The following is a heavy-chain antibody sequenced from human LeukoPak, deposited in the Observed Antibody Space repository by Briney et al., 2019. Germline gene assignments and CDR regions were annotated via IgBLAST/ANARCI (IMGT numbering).Heavy chain of an antibody. CDR2: IYYSGST. J-gene: IGHJ4*02. Sequence: SETLSLPFTVSGGSISSHYWSWIRPPPGKGLEWIGYIYYSGSTNCNPSLKSRVTISVDTSKNQFSLKLSSVTAADTAVYYCAGYSYAKGYDYWGQGTLVTVSS. V-gene: IGHV4-59*11. D-gene: IGHD5-18*01. CDR3: AGYSYAKGYDY. CDR1: GGSISSHY.